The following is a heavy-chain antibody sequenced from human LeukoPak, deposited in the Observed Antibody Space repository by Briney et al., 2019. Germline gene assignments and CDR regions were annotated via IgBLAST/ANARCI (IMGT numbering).Heavy chain of an antibody. CDR3: AELGITMIGGV. CDR2: ISGSGGST. Sequence: GGTLRLSCAASGFTFSSYGMSWVHQAPGKGLEWVSAISGSGGSTYYADSVKGRFTISRDNAKNSLYLQMNSLRAEDTAVYYCAELGITMIGGVWGKGTTVTISS. V-gene: IGHV3-23*01. CDR1: GFTFSSYG. J-gene: IGHJ6*04. D-gene: IGHD3-10*02.